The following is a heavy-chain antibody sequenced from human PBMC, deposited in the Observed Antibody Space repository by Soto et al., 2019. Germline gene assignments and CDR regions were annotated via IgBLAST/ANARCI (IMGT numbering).Heavy chain of an antibody. D-gene: IGHD3-10*01. V-gene: IGHV4-59*12. CDR2: IYYSGST. CDR1: GGSISSYY. Sequence: PSETLSLTCTVSGGSISSYYWSWIRQPPGKGLEWIGYIYYSGSTNYNPSLKSRVTISVDTSKNQFSLKLSSVTAADTAVYYCARDYYYGSGSYYLDTYYGMDVWGQGTTVTVS. CDR3: ARDYYYGSGSYYLDTYYGMDV. J-gene: IGHJ6*02.